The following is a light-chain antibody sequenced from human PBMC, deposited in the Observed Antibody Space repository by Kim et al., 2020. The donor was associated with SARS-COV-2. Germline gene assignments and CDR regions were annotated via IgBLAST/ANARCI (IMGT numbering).Light chain of an antibody. V-gene: IGKV1-5*03. J-gene: IGKJ5*01. CDR3: QQYTSYPIT. Sequence: DIQMTQYPSTLSAPVGDTVTITCLVSQSINSWLAWYQQKPGEAPRLLIHTASNLHSGVPSRFRGSGSGTEFTLTITSLQFDASATYYCQQYTSYPITFGQGTRLEIK. CDR1: QSINSW. CDR2: TAS.